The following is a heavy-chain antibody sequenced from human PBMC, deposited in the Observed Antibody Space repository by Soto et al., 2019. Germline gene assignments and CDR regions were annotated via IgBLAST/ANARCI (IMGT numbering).Heavy chain of an antibody. CDR3: ARLNGYCISANCHGYYGMDV. Sequence: SETLSLTCDVSGGSIKTNSCSLWLCQSPGRGLEWIGEIYQSGRTNYNPSLRGRVSMSLDRSKNQFSLRLSSVTAADTAVYYCARLNGYCISANCHGYYGMDVWGQGTTVT. J-gene: IGHJ6*02. CDR1: GGSIKTNSC. CDR2: IYQSGRT. D-gene: IGHD2-2*03. V-gene: IGHV4-4*02.